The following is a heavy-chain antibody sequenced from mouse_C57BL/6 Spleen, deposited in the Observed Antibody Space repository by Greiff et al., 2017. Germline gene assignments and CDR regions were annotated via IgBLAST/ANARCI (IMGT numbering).Heavy chain of an antibody. CDR1: GYAFSSSW. V-gene: IGHV1-82*01. J-gene: IGHJ2*01. CDR3: ARYYGSSYSYYFDY. Sequence: QVQLKQSGPELVKPGASVKISCKASGYAFSSSWMNWVKQRPGKGLEWIGRIYPGDGDTNYNGKLKGKATLTADKSSSTAYMQLSSLTSEDSAVYFCARYYGSSYSYYFDYWGQGTTLTVSS. CDR2: IYPGDGDT. D-gene: IGHD1-1*01.